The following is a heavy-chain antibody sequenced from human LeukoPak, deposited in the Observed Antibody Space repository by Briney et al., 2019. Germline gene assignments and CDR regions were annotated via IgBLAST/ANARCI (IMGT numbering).Heavy chain of an antibody. CDR3: ARDRHIVVFGVVPHRWFDP. J-gene: IGHJ5*02. Sequence: SETLSLTCTVSGGSISSSGYYWSWIRQHPGKGLEWIGNIYYNGSTNYNPSLKSRLSISLDTAKNQISLKLSSVTAADTAVYYCARDRHIVVFGVVPHRWFDPWGQGALVTVSS. CDR2: IYYNGST. V-gene: IGHV4-31*03. D-gene: IGHD3-3*01. CDR1: GGSISSSGYY.